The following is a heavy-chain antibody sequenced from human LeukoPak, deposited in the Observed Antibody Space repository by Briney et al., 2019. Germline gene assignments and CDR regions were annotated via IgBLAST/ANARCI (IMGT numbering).Heavy chain of an antibody. CDR3: ARITIFPPVYYYYGMDV. Sequence: SETLSLTCAVYGGSFSGYYWSWIRQPPGKGLEWIGEINHSGSTNYNPSLKSRVTISVDTSKNQFSLKLSSVTAADTAVYYCARITIFPPVYYYYGMDVWGQGTTVTVSS. V-gene: IGHV4-34*01. CDR1: GGSFSGYY. CDR2: INHSGST. J-gene: IGHJ6*02. D-gene: IGHD3-9*01.